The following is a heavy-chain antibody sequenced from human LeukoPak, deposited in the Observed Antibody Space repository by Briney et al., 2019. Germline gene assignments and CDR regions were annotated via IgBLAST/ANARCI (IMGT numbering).Heavy chain of an antibody. Sequence: PSETLSLTCTVSGGSISSYYWSWIRQPPGKGLEWIGYIYYSGSTNYNPSLKSRVTMLVDKSKNQFSLKLSSVTAADTAVYYCARYQTPIAAAGSRYAFDIWGQGTMVTVSS. CDR2: IYYSGST. D-gene: IGHD6-13*01. CDR3: ARYQTPIAAAGSRYAFDI. CDR1: GGSISSYY. V-gene: IGHV4-59*01. J-gene: IGHJ3*02.